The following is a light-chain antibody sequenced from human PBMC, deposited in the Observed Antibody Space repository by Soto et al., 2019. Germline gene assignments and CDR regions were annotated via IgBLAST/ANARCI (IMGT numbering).Light chain of an antibody. J-gene: IGKJ2*01. Sequence: DIVMTQSPDSLAVSLGERATINCKSSQSVLYSSNNKNYLAWYQQKPGQPPKLPIYWASTRESGVPDRFSGSGSGTDFTLTISSLQAEDVAVYYCQQYYATPPYTFGQGTKVEIK. V-gene: IGKV4-1*01. CDR2: WAS. CDR1: QSVLYSSNNKNY. CDR3: QQYYATPPYT.